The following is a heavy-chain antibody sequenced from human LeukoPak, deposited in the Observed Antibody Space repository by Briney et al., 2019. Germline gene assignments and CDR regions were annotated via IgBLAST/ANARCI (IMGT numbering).Heavy chain of an antibody. J-gene: IGHJ6*02. CDR2: INHSGST. CDR1: GGSFSGYY. CDR3: ASDIVVVPAAMGSYHYYGMDV. D-gene: IGHD2-2*01. Sequence: PSETLSLTCAVYGGSFSGYYWSWIRQPPGKGLEWIGEINHSGSTNYNPSLKSRVTISVDTSKNQFSLKLSSVTAADTAVYYCASDIVVVPAAMGSYHYYGMDVWGQGTTVTVSS. V-gene: IGHV4-34*01.